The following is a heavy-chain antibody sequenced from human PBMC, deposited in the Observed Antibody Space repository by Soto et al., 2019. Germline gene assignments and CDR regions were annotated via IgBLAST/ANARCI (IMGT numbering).Heavy chain of an antibody. CDR2: ISSNGGST. D-gene: IGHD3-9*01. CDR1: GFTFSSYA. CDR3: ARGYDILTGYDY. Sequence: GGSLRLSCAASGFTFSSYAMHWVRQAPGKGLEYVSAISSNGGSTYYANSVKGRFTISRDNSKNTLYLQMGSLRAEDMAVYYCARGYDILTGYDYWGQGTLVTVSS. V-gene: IGHV3-64*01. J-gene: IGHJ4*02.